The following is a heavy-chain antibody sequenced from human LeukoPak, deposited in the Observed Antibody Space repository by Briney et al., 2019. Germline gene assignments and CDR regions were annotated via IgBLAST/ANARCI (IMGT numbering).Heavy chain of an antibody. CDR3: ARDCDNHRVVAATPGIDP. Sequence: ASVKVSCKASGYTFTSYAMNWVRQAPGQGLEWMGWINTNTGNPTYAQGFTGRFVFSLDTSVSTAYLQISSLKDEDTAVYYCARDCDNHRVVAATPGIDPWGQGTLVTVSS. V-gene: IGHV7-4-1*02. J-gene: IGHJ5*02. CDR1: GYTFTSYA. CDR2: INTNTGNP. D-gene: IGHD2-15*01.